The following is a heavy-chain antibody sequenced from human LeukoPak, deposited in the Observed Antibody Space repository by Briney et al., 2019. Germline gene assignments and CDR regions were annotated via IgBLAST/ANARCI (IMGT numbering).Heavy chain of an antibody. V-gene: IGHV4-39*01. CDR1: GGSISSSSYY. D-gene: IGHD6-13*01. CDR3: ARLELWAAASG. CDR2: IYYSGST. J-gene: IGHJ4*02. Sequence: SETLSLTCTVSGGSISSSSYYWGWIRQPPGKGLEWIGSIYYSGSTYYNPPLKSRVTISVDTSKNQFSLKLSSVTAADTAVYYCARLELWAAASGWGQGTLVTVSS.